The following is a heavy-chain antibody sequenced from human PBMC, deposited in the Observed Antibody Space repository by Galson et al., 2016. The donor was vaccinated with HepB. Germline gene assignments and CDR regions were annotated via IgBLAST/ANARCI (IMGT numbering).Heavy chain of an antibody. CDR1: GFTVSNRY. J-gene: IGHJ6*02. V-gene: IGHV3-53*01. D-gene: IGHD2-15*01. CDR3: ASQVFVDRGSDV. Sequence: SLRLSCAASGFTVSNRYMSWVRQAPGKGLEWVSVIYSDGGTYYADAVKGRFTISRDNTKNTLYLQMNSLRPEDTAFYLCASQVFVDRGSDVWGQGTTVTVSS. CDR2: IYSDGGT.